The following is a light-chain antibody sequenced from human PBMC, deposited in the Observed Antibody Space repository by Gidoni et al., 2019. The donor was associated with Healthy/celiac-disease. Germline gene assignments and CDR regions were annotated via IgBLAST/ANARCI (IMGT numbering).Light chain of an antibody. J-gene: IGKJ4*01. CDR1: QGISSW. CDR3: QQANSFPLT. V-gene: IGKV1-12*01. Sequence: DIQMTQSPSSVSASVGDRVTLTCRASQGISSWIAWYQQQPGKAPELLIYAASSLQSGVPSRFSGSGSGTDCTLTISSLQPDDFATYYCQQANSFPLTFGGGTRVEIK. CDR2: AAS.